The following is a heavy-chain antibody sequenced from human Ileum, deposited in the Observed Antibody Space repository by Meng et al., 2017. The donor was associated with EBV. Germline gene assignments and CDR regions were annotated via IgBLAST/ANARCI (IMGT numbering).Heavy chain of an antibody. Sequence: QVQLVESGGGVVQPGRSLRLSCSASGFTFSSYAMHWVRQAPGKGLEWVAVIPYDGSNKYYADSVKGRFTISRDNSKNTLYMQLNSLRAEDTAVYYCARDSPRVGSGSYLGHFDYWGQGTLVTVSS. V-gene: IGHV3-30-3*01. CDR1: GFTFSSYA. CDR2: IPYDGSNK. CDR3: ARDSPRVGSGSYLGHFDY. J-gene: IGHJ4*02. D-gene: IGHD1-26*01.